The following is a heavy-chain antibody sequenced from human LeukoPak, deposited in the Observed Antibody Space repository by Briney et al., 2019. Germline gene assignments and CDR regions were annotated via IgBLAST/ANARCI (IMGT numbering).Heavy chain of an antibody. D-gene: IGHD6-19*01. CDR1: GYSISSGYY. CDR3: ARNSWPRGVAGFPWFDP. Sequence: MSSETLSLTCTVSGYSISSGYYWGWIRQPPGKGLEWIGSIHYSARIYYNPSLKSRVTISVDTSKNQFSLKLSSVTAADTAVYYCARNSWPRGVAGFPWFDPWGQGTLVSVSS. CDR2: IHYSARI. V-gene: IGHV4-38-2*02. J-gene: IGHJ5*02.